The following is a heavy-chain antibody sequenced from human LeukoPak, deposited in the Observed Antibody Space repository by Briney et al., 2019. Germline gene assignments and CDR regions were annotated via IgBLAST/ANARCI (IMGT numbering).Heavy chain of an antibody. CDR2: ISGSGGST. D-gene: IGHD6-19*01. CDR1: GFTFSSYA. V-gene: IGHV3-23*01. J-gene: IGHJ4*02. CDR3: AKVIAVATNIFDY. Sequence: PGGSLRLSCAASGFTFSSYAMSWVRQAPGKGLEWVSAISGSGGSTYYADSVRGRFTISRDNSKNTLYLQMNSLRAEDTAVYYCAKVIAVATNIFDYWGQGTLVTVSS.